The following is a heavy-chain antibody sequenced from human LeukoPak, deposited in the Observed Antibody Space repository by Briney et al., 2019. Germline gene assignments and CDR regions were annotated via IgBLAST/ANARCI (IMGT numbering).Heavy chain of an antibody. CDR3: ARDEPKYYDFWSGYYAHYYYYGMDV. CDR2: ISSSSSYI. D-gene: IGHD3-3*01. Sequence: GSLRLSCAASGFTFSSYSMNWVRQAPGKGLEWVSSISSSSSYIYYADSVKGRFTISRDNAKNSLYLQMNSLRAEDTAVYYCARDEPKYYDFWSGYYAHYYYYGMDVWGQGTTVTVSS. V-gene: IGHV3-21*01. CDR1: GFTFSSYS. J-gene: IGHJ6*02.